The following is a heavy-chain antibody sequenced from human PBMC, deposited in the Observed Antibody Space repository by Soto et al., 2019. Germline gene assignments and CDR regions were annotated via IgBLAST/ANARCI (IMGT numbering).Heavy chain of an antibody. J-gene: IGHJ2*01. Sequence: EVQLLESGGGLVQPGGSVRLSCAASGFTFSSYAMSWVRQAPGKGLEWVSAISGNGADTTYADSVRGRFTISRDNSKDTVYLQMNRLRADDTAMYFCVRGIPSQYSSTWLYWHFDLWGPGTLVTVSS. CDR2: ISGNGADT. V-gene: IGHV3-23*01. CDR3: VRGIPSQYSSTWLYWHFDL. CDR1: GFTFSSYA. D-gene: IGHD6-13*01.